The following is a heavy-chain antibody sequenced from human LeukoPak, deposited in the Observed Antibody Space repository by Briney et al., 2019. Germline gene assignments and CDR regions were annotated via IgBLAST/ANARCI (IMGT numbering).Heavy chain of an antibody. V-gene: IGHV1-69*10. J-gene: IGHJ4*02. Sequence: SVKVSCKVSGGTFSSNAISWVRQAPGQGLEWMGGIIPIFNIVNYAQKFQGRVTIIADKSASTAYMELSSLRFEDTAVYYCARARTGYDPDYWGQGTLVTVSS. CDR1: GGTFSSNA. CDR2: IIPIFNIV. CDR3: ARARTGYDPDY. D-gene: IGHD5-12*01.